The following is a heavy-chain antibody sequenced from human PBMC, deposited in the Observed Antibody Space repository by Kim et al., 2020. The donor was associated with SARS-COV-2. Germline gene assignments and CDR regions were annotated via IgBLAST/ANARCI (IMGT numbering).Heavy chain of an antibody. V-gene: IGHV4-39*01. CDR3: ARHLRNWYFDL. J-gene: IGHJ2*01. Sequence: NPPLKVRVTISVDTSKKQFSLRLSSVTAADAAVYYCARHLRNWYFDLWGRGTLVTVSS.